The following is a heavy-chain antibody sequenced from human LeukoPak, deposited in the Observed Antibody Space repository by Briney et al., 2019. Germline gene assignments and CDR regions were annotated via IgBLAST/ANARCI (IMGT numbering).Heavy chain of an antibody. D-gene: IGHD3-22*01. CDR3: ARESRYYDSSGYITALDY. CDR2: IYYSGST. V-gene: IGHV4-59*01. CDR1: GGSISSYY. J-gene: IGHJ4*02. Sequence: SETLSLTCTVSGGSISSYYWSWIRQPPGKGLEWIGYIYYSGSTNYNPSLKSRVTISVDTSKNQFSLKLSSVTAADTAVYYCARESRYYDSSGYITALDYWGQGTLVTVSS.